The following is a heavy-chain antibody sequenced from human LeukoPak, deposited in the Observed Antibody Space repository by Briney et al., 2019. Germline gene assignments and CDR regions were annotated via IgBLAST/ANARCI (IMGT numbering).Heavy chain of an antibody. V-gene: IGHV4-39*01. CDR1: GGSISSSSYY. CDR3: ARPSYYYDSSGYSLDAFGV. J-gene: IGHJ3*01. Sequence: SETLSLTCTVFGGSISSSSYYWGWIRQPPGKGLEWIGSIYYSGSTYYNPSLKSRVTISVDTSKNQFSLKLSSVTAADTAVYYCARPSYYYDSSGYSLDAFGVWGQGTMVTVSS. CDR2: IYYSGST. D-gene: IGHD3-22*01.